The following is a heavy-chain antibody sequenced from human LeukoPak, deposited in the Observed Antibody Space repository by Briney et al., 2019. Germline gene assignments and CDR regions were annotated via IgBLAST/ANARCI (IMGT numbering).Heavy chain of an antibody. D-gene: IGHD2-2*01. CDR3: ARPIVVVPAARGYYMDV. J-gene: IGHJ6*03. CDR2: INHSGST. CDR1: GGTFSGYY. Sequence: SETLSLTCAVYGGTFSGYYWSWIRQPPGKGLEWIGEINHSGSTNYNPSLKSRVTILVDTSKNQSSLKLSSVTAADTAVYYCARPIVVVPAARGYYMDVWGKGTTVTVSS. V-gene: IGHV4-34*01.